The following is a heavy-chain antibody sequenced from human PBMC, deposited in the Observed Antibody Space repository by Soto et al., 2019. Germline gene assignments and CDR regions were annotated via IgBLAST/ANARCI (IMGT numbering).Heavy chain of an antibody. Sequence: QVQLVESGGGVVQPGRSLRLSCAASGFTFSSYGMHWVRQAPGKGLEWVAVVSFDGTNKYYADSVKGRFTISRDNSKNTLYLQLNSLRAEDTAVYYCAKDRGFDWSTQFFDYWGQGTLDTVSS. V-gene: IGHV3-30*18. J-gene: IGHJ4*02. CDR2: VSFDGTNK. D-gene: IGHD3-9*01. CDR1: GFTFSSYG. CDR3: AKDRGFDWSTQFFDY.